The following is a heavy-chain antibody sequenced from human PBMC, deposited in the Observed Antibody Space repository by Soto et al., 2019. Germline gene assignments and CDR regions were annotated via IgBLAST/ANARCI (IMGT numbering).Heavy chain of an antibody. D-gene: IGHD2-15*01. V-gene: IGHV4-34*01. Sequence: PSETLSITCAVYGGSFSGYYWSWIRQPPGKVLEWIGEINHSGSTNYNPSLKSRVTISVDASKKQFSLKLSSVTAAAPAVYYCARGSGGSYDAFNIWGQGTLVNVSS. CDR2: INHSGST. CDR3: ARGSGGSYDAFNI. CDR1: GGSFSGYY. J-gene: IGHJ3*02.